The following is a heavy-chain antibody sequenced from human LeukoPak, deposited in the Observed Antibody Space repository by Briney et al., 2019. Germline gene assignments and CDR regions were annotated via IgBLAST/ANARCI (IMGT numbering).Heavy chain of an antibody. J-gene: IGHJ6*03. Sequence: GGSLRLSCAASGFTFSSYAMSWVRQAPGKGLEWVSDISGSGGSTYYADSVRGRSTISRDNSRNTLYLQMNSLRAEDTAVYYCARAVREYHRTVTLRNYYYYIDVWGKGTTVTISS. V-gene: IGHV3-23*01. D-gene: IGHD2/OR15-2a*01. CDR2: ISGSGGST. CDR1: GFTFSSYA. CDR3: ARAVREYHRTVTLRNYYYYIDV.